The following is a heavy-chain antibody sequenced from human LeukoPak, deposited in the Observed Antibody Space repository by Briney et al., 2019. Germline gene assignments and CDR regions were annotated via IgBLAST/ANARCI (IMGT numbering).Heavy chain of an antibody. V-gene: IGHV3-21*01. CDR1: GFSFSIYW. Sequence: GGSLRLSCFASGFSFSIYWMHWVRQAPGKGLEWVSSISSSSSYIYYADSVKGRFTISRDNARNSLYLHMNSLRAEDTAVYYCARDLGGYSYGSHFDYWGQGTLVTVSS. CDR2: ISSSSSYI. CDR3: ARDLGGYSYGSHFDY. D-gene: IGHD5-18*01. J-gene: IGHJ4*02.